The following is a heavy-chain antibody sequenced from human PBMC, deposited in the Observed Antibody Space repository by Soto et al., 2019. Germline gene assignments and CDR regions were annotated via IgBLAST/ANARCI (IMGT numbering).Heavy chain of an antibody. CDR2: IYYSGST. Sequence: QVQLQESGPGLVKPSQTLSLTCTVSGGSISSGDYYWSWIRQPPGKGLEGIGYIYYSGSTYYNPSPKSRLTISLDTSKNHFSLKLSSVTAADTAVYYCTRDLGLMVFDYWGQGTLVTVSS. D-gene: IGHD2-8*01. CDR1: GGSISSGDYY. V-gene: IGHV4-30-4*01. CDR3: TRDLGLMVFDY. J-gene: IGHJ4*02.